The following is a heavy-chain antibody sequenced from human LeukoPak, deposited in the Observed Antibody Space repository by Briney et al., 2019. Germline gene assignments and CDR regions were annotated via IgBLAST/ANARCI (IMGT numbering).Heavy chain of an antibody. V-gene: IGHV1-3*01. J-gene: IGHJ3*02. D-gene: IGHD3-10*01. CDR3: AREFGYYGSGSYGAFDI. CDR2: INAGNGNT. CDR1: GYTFTSYA. Sequence: ASVKVSCKASGYTFTSYAMHWVRQAPGQRLEWMGWINAGNGNTKYSQKFQGRVTITRDTSASTAYMELSSLRSEDTAVYYCAREFGYYGSGSYGAFDIWGQGTMVTVSS.